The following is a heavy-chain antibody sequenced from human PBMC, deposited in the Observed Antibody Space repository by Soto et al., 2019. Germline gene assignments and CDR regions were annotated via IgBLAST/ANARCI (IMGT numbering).Heavy chain of an antibody. Sequence: PXXSLRLSFAASGFTFSSYAMRWVLQAPGKGLEWVSAISGSGGSTYYADSVKGRFTISRDNSKNTLYLQMKSLRAEDTAVYYCAKLGYYYGMDVWGQGTTVTVSS. CDR2: ISGSGGST. V-gene: IGHV3-23*01. CDR1: GFTFSSYA. CDR3: AKLGYYYGMDV. J-gene: IGHJ6*02.